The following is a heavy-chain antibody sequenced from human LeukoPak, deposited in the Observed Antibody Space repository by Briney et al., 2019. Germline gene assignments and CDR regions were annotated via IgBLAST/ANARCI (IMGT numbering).Heavy chain of an antibody. CDR2: ISAYNGNT. V-gene: IGHV1-18*01. CDR3: ARGLVVVPAARSYYYYGMDV. CDR1: GYTFTSYG. J-gene: IGHJ6*02. Sequence: ASVTVSCKASGYTFTSYGISWVRQAPGQGLEWMGWISAYNGNTNYAQKLQGRVTMTTDTSTSTAYMELRSLRSDDTAVYYCARGLVVVPAARSYYYYGMDVWGQGTTVTVSS. D-gene: IGHD2-2*01.